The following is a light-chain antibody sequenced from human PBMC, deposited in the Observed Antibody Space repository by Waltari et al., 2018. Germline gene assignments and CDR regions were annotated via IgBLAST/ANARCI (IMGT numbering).Light chain of an antibody. J-gene: IGKJ1*01. CDR1: QDIKRT. V-gene: IGKV3-20*01. CDR3: QHYVRLPVT. CDR2: GAS. Sequence: EIVLTQSPGTLSLSPGERATLPCRASQDIKRTLAWYQQKPGQSPRLLIYGASNRATGIPDRFSGTGSETDFSLTISRLEPEDFAVYFCQHYVRLPVTYGQGTKVEIK.